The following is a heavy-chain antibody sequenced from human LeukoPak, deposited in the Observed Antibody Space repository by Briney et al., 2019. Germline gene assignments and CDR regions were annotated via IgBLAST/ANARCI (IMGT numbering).Heavy chain of an antibody. Sequence: SETLSLTCTVPGGSISSYYWSWIRQPAGKGLEWIGRIYSTGSTNYNPSLKSRVTMLVDTSKNQFSLRLRSVTAADTAVYYCARQIASAGTAGFDFWGQGALVTVSS. J-gene: IGHJ4*02. CDR1: GGSISSYY. D-gene: IGHD6-13*01. CDR2: IYSTGST. CDR3: ARQIASAGTAGFDF. V-gene: IGHV4-4*07.